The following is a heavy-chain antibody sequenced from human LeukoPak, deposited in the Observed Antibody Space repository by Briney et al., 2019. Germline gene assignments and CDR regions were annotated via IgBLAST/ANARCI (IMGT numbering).Heavy chain of an antibody. CDR1: GFTFSSYG. Sequence: GGSLRLSCKASGFTFSSYGMHWVRQAPGKGLQWVAFTRYDGSNTDYADFVNGRFTISRDNSEDMLYLEMNSLSPEDTAVYYCVKDDGTYYFDSWGRGTLVTVST. CDR3: VKDDGTYYFDS. D-gene: IGHD2-21*01. J-gene: IGHJ4*02. CDR2: TRYDGSNT. V-gene: IGHV3-30*02.